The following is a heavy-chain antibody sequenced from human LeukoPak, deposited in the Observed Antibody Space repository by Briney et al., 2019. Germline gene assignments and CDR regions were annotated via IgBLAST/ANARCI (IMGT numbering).Heavy chain of an antibody. Sequence: GGSLRLSCAASGFTFSSDAMSWVRQAPGKGLEWVSTISGSGGSTYYADSVKGRFTISRDNSKNTLYLQMNSLGAEDTAVYYCAKTYVWYYFDYWGQGILVTVSS. CDR3: AKTYVWYYFDY. D-gene: IGHD3-16*01. CDR1: GFTFSSDA. J-gene: IGHJ4*02. V-gene: IGHV3-23*01. CDR2: ISGSGGST.